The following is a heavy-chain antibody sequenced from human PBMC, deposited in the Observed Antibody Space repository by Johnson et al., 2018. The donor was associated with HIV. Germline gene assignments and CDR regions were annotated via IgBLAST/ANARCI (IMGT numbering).Heavy chain of an antibody. J-gene: IGHJ3*02. V-gene: IGHV3-20*04. D-gene: IGHD3-10*01. CDR2: LNWNGGST. CDR3: ARDSMVQGVMWAFDI. CDR1: GFTVSSNY. Sequence: VQLVESGGGLVQPGGSLRLSCAASGFTVSSNYMSWVRQAPGKGLEWVSGLNWNGGSTGYADSVKGRFTISRDNAKNSLYLQMNSLRAADTALYYCARDSMVQGVMWAFDIWGQGTMVTVSS.